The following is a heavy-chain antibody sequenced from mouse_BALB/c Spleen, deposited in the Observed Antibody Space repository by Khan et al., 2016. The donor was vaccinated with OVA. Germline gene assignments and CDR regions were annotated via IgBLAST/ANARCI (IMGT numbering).Heavy chain of an antibody. V-gene: IGHV5-12*02. CDR2: ISNGGGST. Sequence: EVELVESGGGLVQPGGSLKLSCATTGFTFGDYYMYWVRQTPEKRLEWVAYISNGGGSTYYPDTVKGRFTISRDNAKNILYLQMSRLKSEDTAMYFCGRQLYGAMDYWCQGTSVTVSS. CDR3: GRQLYGAMDY. D-gene: IGHD2-12*01. CDR1: GFTFGDYY. J-gene: IGHJ4*01.